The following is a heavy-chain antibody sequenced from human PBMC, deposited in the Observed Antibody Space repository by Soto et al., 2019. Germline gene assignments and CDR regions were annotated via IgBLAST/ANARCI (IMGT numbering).Heavy chain of an antibody. D-gene: IGHD5-12*01. Sequence: GGSLRLSCAASGFTFSNYWMHWVRQAPGKGLVWVSRINSDGTSTSYADSVKGRFTISRDNAKNTLYLQMYSLRAADTAVYYCARDRSSYLDAFDIWGQGTMVT. V-gene: IGHV3-74*01. J-gene: IGHJ3*02. CDR3: ARDRSSYLDAFDI. CDR1: GFTFSNYW. CDR2: INSDGTST.